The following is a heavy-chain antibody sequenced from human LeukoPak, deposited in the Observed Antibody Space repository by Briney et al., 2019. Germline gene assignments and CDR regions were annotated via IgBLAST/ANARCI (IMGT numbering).Heavy chain of an antibody. CDR2: IYYSGSY. CDR1: GVSISSSPYH. D-gene: IGHD3-22*01. CDR3: AREIDYDSTAYVY. J-gene: IGHJ4*02. V-gene: IGHV4-39*02. Sequence: SETLSLTCSVSGVSISSSPYHWGWIRQPPGKGLEWIGSIYYSGSYYSNPSLQSRVTMSIDTAKNQFSLKLSSVTAADTAVYYCAREIDYDSTAYVYWGRGTLVTVSS.